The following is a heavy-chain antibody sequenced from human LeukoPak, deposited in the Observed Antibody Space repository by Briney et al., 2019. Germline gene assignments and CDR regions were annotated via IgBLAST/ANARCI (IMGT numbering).Heavy chain of an antibody. J-gene: IGHJ4*02. CDR2: IIPIFGTA. Sequence: VASVKVSCKASGGTFSSYAISWVRQAPGQGLEWMGGIIPIFGTANYAQKFQGRVTITTDESTSTAYMELSSLRSEDTAVYYCARFVTLDPLDYWGQGTLVTVSS. CDR3: ARFVTLDPLDY. V-gene: IGHV1-69*05. CDR1: GGTFSSYA. D-gene: IGHD3/OR15-3a*01.